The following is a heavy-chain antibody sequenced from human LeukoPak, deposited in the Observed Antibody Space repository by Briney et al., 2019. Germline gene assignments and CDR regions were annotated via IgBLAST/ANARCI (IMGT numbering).Heavy chain of an antibody. D-gene: IGHD1/OR15-1a*01. CDR3: ARDRSNNLDY. J-gene: IGHJ4*02. Sequence: GGSLRLSCAASGFTSSSYWMHWVRQAPGKGLVWVSHINGDGSSTSYADSVKGRVTISRDNAKNTLYLQINSLTAEDSAVYYCARDRSNNLDYWGQGDLGTVSS. V-gene: IGHV3-74*01. CDR2: INGDGSST. CDR1: GFTSSSYW.